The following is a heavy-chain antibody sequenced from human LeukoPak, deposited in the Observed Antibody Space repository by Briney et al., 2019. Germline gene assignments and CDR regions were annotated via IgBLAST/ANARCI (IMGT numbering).Heavy chain of an antibody. V-gene: IGHV3-23*01. CDR1: GFTFSSYA. J-gene: IGHJ3*02. D-gene: IGHD3-22*01. CDR2: ISGSGGST. CDR3: ARHFYDNTFDI. Sequence: GGSLRLSCAASGFTFSSYAVSWVRQAPGKGLEWVSTISGSGGSTFYADSVKGRFTISRDNSKNTLYLQMNSLRAEDTAVYYCARHFYDNTFDIWGQGTMVTVSS.